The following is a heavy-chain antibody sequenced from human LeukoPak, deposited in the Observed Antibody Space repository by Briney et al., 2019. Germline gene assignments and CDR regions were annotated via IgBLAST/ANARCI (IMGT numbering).Heavy chain of an antibody. V-gene: IGHV4-39*07. D-gene: IGHD4-17*01. CDR3: ARLDYGGNSGWFDP. CDR2: IYYSGST. J-gene: IGHJ5*02. Sequence: HPSETLSLTCTVSGGSISSSSYYWGWIRQPPGKGLEWIGSIYYSGSTNYNPSLKSRVTISVDTSKNQFSLKLSSVTAADTAVYYCARLDYGGNSGWFDPWGQGTLVTVSS. CDR1: GGSISSSSYY.